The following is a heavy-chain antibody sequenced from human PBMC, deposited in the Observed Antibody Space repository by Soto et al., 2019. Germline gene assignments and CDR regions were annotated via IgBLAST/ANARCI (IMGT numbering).Heavy chain of an antibody. V-gene: IGHV1-69*12. CDR2: IIPIFGTA. Sequence: QVQLVQSGAEVKKPGSSVKVSCKASGGTFSSYAISWVRQAPGQGLEWMGGIIPIFGTANYAQKFQGRVTITAEEATSTAYMELSSLRSEDTAVYYCARTAYCGGDCYSPHFDYWGQGTLVTVSS. D-gene: IGHD2-21*02. CDR3: ARTAYCGGDCYSPHFDY. CDR1: GGTFSSYA. J-gene: IGHJ4*02.